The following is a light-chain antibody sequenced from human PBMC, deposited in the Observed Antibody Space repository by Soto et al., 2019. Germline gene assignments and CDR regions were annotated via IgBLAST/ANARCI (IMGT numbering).Light chain of an antibody. CDR3: ATWDDTLNGLVI. V-gene: IGLV2-11*01. J-gene: IGLJ2*01. Sequence: QSALTQPRSVSGSPGQSVTISCTGTSSDVGRYDYVSWYQQHPGKAPKLIIYDVTERPAGVPDRFSGSKSGNTASLTISGLQAEDEADYFCATWDDTLNGLVIFGGGTKVTVL. CDR1: SSDVGRYDY. CDR2: DVT.